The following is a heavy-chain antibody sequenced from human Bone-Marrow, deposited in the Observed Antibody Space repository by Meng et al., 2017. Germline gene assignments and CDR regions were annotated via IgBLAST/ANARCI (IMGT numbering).Heavy chain of an antibody. V-gene: IGHV4-31*01. Sequence: QRHMQESGPGLVKPSQTLSLTCTVSGGSISSGGYYWSWIRQHPGKGLEWIGYIYYSGTTYYNPSLSSLVTISVDTSKNQFSLNLSSVTAADTAVYYCARDIRQGGNIWFDPWGQGTLSPSPQ. CDR3: ARDIRQGGNIWFDP. D-gene: IGHD3-16*01. CDR2: IYYSGTT. CDR1: GGSISSGGYY. J-gene: IGHJ5*02.